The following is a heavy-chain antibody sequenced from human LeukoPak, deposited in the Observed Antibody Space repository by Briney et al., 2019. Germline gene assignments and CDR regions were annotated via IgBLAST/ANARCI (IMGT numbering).Heavy chain of an antibody. CDR2: IHPRSGET. D-gene: IGHD3-10*01. J-gene: IGHJ4*02. V-gene: IGHV1-2*07. CDR3: ARDGDYGTGSYYRGFFDY. CDR1: GYSFTAFY. Sequence: GASVKVSCKASGYSFTAFYIHWVRQAPGQGLERMGWIHPRSGETNYAYKFRGRVTMTRDTSISTTYMDLGSLGSDDTAVYYCARDGDYGTGSYYRGFFDYWGQGTLVTVSS.